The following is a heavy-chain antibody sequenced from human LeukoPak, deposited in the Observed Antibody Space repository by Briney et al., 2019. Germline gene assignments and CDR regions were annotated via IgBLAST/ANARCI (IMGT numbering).Heavy chain of an antibody. Sequence: SETLSLTCAVNGGSLSGLSWNWIRQSPGKGLEWIGEINQSGTTDYNPSLKNRVTMSVDTSKNQFSVKLTSVTAADTAVYYCAREATYYDFWSGYSWGQGTLVTVSS. J-gene: IGHJ5*02. CDR1: GGSLSGLS. D-gene: IGHD3-3*01. CDR2: INQSGTT. V-gene: IGHV4-34*01. CDR3: AREATYYDFWSGYS.